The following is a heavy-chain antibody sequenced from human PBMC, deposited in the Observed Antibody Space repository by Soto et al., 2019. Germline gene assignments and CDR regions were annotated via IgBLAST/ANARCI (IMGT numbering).Heavy chain of an antibody. V-gene: IGHV1-69*13. J-gene: IGHJ6*02. Sequence: ASVKVSCKASGGTFSSYAISWVRQAPGQGLEWMGGIIPIFGTANYAQKFQGRVTITADESTSTAYMELSSLRSEDTAVYYCARVMDVVVPAAIPHYYYGMDVWGQGTTVTVSS. CDR2: IIPIFGTA. D-gene: IGHD2-2*01. CDR3: ARVMDVVVPAAIPHYYYGMDV. CDR1: GGTFSSYA.